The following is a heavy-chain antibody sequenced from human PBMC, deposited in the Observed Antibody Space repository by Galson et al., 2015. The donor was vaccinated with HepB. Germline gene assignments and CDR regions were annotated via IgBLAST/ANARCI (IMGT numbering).Heavy chain of an antibody. Sequence: SLRLSCAASGFTFSSHSMNWVRQAPGKGLEWVSYISSSSSTIYYADSVKGRFTISRDNAKNSLYLQMNSLRAEDTAVYYCARGLRVVTSHMGYWGQGTLVTVSS. CDR2: ISSSSSTI. CDR1: GFTFSSHS. D-gene: IGHD4-23*01. J-gene: IGHJ4*02. CDR3: ARGLRVVTSHMGY. V-gene: IGHV3-48*01.